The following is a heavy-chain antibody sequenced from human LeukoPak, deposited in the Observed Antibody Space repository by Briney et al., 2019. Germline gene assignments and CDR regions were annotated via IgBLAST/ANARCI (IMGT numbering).Heavy chain of an antibody. CDR2: ISSSGSPI. V-gene: IGHV3-48*04. Sequence: GGSLRLSCAASGFKFSFYSTNWVRQAPGKGLEWISYISSSGSPIYYAESVKGRFTISRDNARKSSDLQMTSLTAEDTAVYYCARGSRFDYWGQGALVTVSS. CDR1: GFKFSFYS. J-gene: IGHJ4*02. CDR3: ARGSRFDY.